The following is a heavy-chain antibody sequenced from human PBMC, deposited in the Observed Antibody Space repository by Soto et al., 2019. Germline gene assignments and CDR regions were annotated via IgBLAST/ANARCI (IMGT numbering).Heavy chain of an antibody. CDR3: ARTTCMSVGRYKWFDP. V-gene: IGHV2-70*01. Sequence: GSGPTLVNPTQTLILTCTFSGFSLSTGGMCVSWIRQPPGKALEWLALIDWDDNKYYSTSLRTRLTVSKDTSKNQVVLTMTNMDPVDTGTYYCARTTCMSVGRYKWFDPWGQGFLVTVSS. D-gene: IGHD1-20*01. CDR1: GFSLSTGGMC. J-gene: IGHJ5*02. CDR2: IDWDDNK.